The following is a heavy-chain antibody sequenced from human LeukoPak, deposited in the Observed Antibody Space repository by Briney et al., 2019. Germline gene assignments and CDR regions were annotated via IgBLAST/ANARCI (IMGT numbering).Heavy chain of an antibody. CDR1: GFTFSSYS. Sequence: GGSLRLSCAASGFTFSSYSMNWVRQAPRKGLEWVSSISSSSSYIYYADSVKGRFTISRDNAKNSLYLQMNSLRAEDTAVYYCAREEEGYYYDSSGYSAQPTDYWGQGTLVTVSS. D-gene: IGHD3-22*01. CDR3: AREEEGYYYDSSGYSAQPTDY. J-gene: IGHJ4*02. V-gene: IGHV3-21*01. CDR2: ISSSSSYI.